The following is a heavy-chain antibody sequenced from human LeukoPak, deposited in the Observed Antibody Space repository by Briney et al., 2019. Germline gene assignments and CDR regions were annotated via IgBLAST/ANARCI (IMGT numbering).Heavy chain of an antibody. CDR1: GFTFSSYS. CDR3: ARAYGSGSYYIS. Sequence: GGSLRLSCAASGFTFSSYSMNWVRQAPGKGLEWVSYISSSSSTIYYADSVRGRFTISRDNAKNSLYLQMNSLRAEDTAVYYCARAYGSGSYYISWGQGTLVTVSS. CDR2: ISSSSSTI. J-gene: IGHJ4*02. D-gene: IGHD3-10*01. V-gene: IGHV3-48*01.